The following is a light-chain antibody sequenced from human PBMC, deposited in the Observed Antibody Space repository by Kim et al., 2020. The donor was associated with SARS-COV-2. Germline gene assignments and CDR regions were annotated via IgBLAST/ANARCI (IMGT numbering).Light chain of an antibody. J-gene: IGKJ2*01. CDR2: KAS. Sequence: VGDRVTLTCRASQSISSWLALYQQKPGKAPKLLIYKASSLESWVPSRFSGSGSGTEFTLTISSLQPYDFATYYCQQYNSYSPRVTFGQGTKLEI. V-gene: IGKV1-5*03. CDR3: QQYNSYSPRVT. CDR1: QSISSW.